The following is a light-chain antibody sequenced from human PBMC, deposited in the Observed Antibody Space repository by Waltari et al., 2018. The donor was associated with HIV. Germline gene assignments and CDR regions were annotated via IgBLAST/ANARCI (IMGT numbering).Light chain of an antibody. V-gene: IGLV2-11*01. CDR1: SRYLNDAQT. CDR3: CSYGGTYLFWI. J-gene: IGLJ2*01. CDR2: GVD. Sequence: QSALTQPRAVSGSPGQSVTISCTASSRYLNDAQTVPWYQHHAGKAPNPIIFGVDRRPSGFPDRFSGSKSGSTASLTISGLQAEDEGHYYCCSYGGTYLFWIFGGGTQLTVL.